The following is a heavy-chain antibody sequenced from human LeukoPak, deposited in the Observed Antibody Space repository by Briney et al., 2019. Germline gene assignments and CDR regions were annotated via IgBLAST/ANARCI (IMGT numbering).Heavy chain of an antibody. Sequence: GGSLRLSCAASGFTFSSYSMNWVRQAPGKGLEWVSYISSSSSTTYYADSVKGRFTISRDNAKNSLYLQMNSLRAEDTAVYYCARGETRGATPGFDPWGQGTLVTVSS. D-gene: IGHD1-26*01. CDR1: GFTFSSYS. CDR3: ARGETRGATPGFDP. V-gene: IGHV3-48*04. CDR2: ISSSSSTT. J-gene: IGHJ5*02.